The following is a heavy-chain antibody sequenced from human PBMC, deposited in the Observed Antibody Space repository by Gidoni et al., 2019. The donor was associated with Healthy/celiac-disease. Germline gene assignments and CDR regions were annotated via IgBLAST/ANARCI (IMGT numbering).Heavy chain of an antibody. CDR2: ISGSGGST. V-gene: IGHV3-23*01. Sequence: EVQLLESGGGLVQPGGSLRLSCAASGFTFSSHAMRWVRQAPGKGLEWVSAISGSGGSTYYADSVKGRFTISRDNSKNTLYLQMNSLRAEDTAVYYCAKDRVVVPAATGEYFQHWGQGTLVTVSS. CDR1: GFTFSSHA. CDR3: AKDRVVVPAATGEYFQH. D-gene: IGHD2-2*01. J-gene: IGHJ1*01.